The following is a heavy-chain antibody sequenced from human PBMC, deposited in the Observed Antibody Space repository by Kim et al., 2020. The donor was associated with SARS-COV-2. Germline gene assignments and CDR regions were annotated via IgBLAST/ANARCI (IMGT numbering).Heavy chain of an antibody. J-gene: IGHJ5*02. Sequence: RYEQNFKGRVSMTRDTSIATAYMELNSLISDDTAVYYCARGGPAHEFDPWGQGTRVTVSS. V-gene: IGHV1-2*02. CDR3: ARGGPAHEFDP.